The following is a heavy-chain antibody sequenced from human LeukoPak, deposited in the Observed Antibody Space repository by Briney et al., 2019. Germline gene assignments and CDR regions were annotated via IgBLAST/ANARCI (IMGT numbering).Heavy chain of an antibody. CDR3: ARQTAVAATDY. Sequence: GESLNISCKGSGYSFPSFWIGWVRQMPGKGLEWMGIIYPGDSDTRYSPSFQGQVTISADKSISTAYLQWSSLKASDTAMYYCARQTAVAATDYWGQGTLVTVSS. V-gene: IGHV5-51*01. CDR2: IYPGDSDT. J-gene: IGHJ4*02. D-gene: IGHD6-19*01. CDR1: GYSFPSFW.